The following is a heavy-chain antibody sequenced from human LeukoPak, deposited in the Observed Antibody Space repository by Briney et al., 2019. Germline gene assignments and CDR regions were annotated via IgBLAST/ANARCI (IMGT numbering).Heavy chain of an antibody. J-gene: IGHJ4*02. V-gene: IGHV3-30*02. D-gene: IGHD3-22*01. CDR2: IRYDGNNK. CDR1: GFTFSSYG. Sequence: GGSLRLSCAAFGFTFSSYGMHWVRQAPGKGLEWVAFIRYDGNNKYYADSVKGRFTISRDNSKNTLFLQMNSLRAEDTAVYYCAKNYDGSGYYFDYWGQGTLVTVSS. CDR3: AKNYDGSGYYFDY.